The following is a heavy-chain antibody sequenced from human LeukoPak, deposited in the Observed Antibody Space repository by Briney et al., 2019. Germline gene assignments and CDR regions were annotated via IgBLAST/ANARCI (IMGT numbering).Heavy chain of an antibody. CDR1: GYTFTSYG. J-gene: IGHJ4*02. Sequence: ASVKVSCKASGYTFTSYGISWVRQAPGQGLEWMGWISAYNGNTNYAQKLQGRVTMTRDTSISTAYMELSRLRSDDTAVYYCARAMGWLQIGVFDYWGQGTLVTVFS. CDR3: ARAMGWLQIGVFDY. CDR2: ISAYNGNT. D-gene: IGHD5-24*01. V-gene: IGHV1-18*01.